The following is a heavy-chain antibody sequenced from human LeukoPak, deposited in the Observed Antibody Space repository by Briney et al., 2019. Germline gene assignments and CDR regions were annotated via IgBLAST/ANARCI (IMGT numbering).Heavy chain of an antibody. CDR1: GGSISGYY. J-gene: IGHJ5*02. CDR2: IYHSGIT. CDR3: TSFTFGHNWFDP. V-gene: IGHV4-59*08. D-gene: IGHD2/OR15-2a*01. Sequence: PSETLSLTCTVSGGSISGYYWSWIRQPPGKGLEWIGYIYHSGITNYNPSLKSRVTMSVDTSKNQFSLKLSSVTAADTAVYYCTSFTFGHNWFDPWGQGTLVTVSS.